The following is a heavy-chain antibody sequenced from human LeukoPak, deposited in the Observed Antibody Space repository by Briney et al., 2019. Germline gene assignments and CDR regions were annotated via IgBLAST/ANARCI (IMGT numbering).Heavy chain of an antibody. J-gene: IGHJ4*02. CDR1: GYTFTGYY. V-gene: IGHV1-2*02. CDR2: INPNNGGT. CDR3: ARDKYTGYETFDY. Sequence: GSVKVSCKASGYTFTGYYIHWVRQAPGQGLAWMGSINPNNGGTNYAQKFQGRVTMTRDTSISTSYMELNRLSSADTAVYYCARDKYTGYETFDYWGQGTPVTVSS. D-gene: IGHD5-12*01.